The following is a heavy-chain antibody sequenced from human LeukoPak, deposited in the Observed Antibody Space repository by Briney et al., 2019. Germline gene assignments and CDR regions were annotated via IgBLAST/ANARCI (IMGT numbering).Heavy chain of an antibody. CDR2: IIPILGIA. V-gene: IGHV1-69*04. Sequence: SVKVSCKASGGTFSSYAISWVRQAPGQGLEWMGRIIPILGIANYAQKFQGRVTITADKSTSTAYMELSSLRSVDTAVYYCAGGARRDGYNYYFDYWGQGTLVTVSS. CDR1: GGTFSSYA. CDR3: AGGARRDGYNYYFDY. J-gene: IGHJ4*02. D-gene: IGHD5-24*01.